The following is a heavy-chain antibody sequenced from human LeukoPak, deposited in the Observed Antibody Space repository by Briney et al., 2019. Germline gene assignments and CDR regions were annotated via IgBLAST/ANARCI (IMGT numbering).Heavy chain of an antibody. CDR2: IYHSGST. J-gene: IGHJ3*02. CDR3: ARGTTDYDILTGYSHGAFDI. D-gene: IGHD3-9*01. V-gene: IGHV4-59*01. CDR1: GGSTTNYY. Sequence: SETLSLTCTVSGGSTTNYYGSWIRQPPGKRLEWIGYIYHSGSTSYNPSLKSRVTISVDTSKNQFSLKLNSVTAADTAVYYCARGTTDYDILTGYSHGAFDIWGQGTMVTVSS.